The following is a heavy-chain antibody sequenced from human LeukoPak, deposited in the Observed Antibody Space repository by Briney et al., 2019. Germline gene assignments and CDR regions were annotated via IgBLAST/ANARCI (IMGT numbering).Heavy chain of an antibody. CDR2: IYTSGST. CDR3: ARDLIVEQWLLFDY. D-gene: IGHD6-19*01. V-gene: IGHV4-61*02. CDR1: GGSISSGSYY. Sequence: SQTLSLTCTVSGGSISSGSYYWSWIRQPAGKGLEWIGRIYTSGSTNYNPSLKSRVTISVDTSKNQFSLKLSSVTAADTAVYYCARDLIVEQWLLFDYWGQGTLVTVSS. J-gene: IGHJ4*02.